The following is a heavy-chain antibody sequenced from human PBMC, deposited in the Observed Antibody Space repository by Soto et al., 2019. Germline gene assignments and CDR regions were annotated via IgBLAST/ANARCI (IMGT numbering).Heavy chain of an antibody. CDR2: INHSGST. V-gene: IGHV4-34*01. D-gene: IGHD5-18*01. CDR3: ARGSLWIQPESGYNWFDP. Sequence: PSETLSLTCAVYGGSFSGYYWSWIRQPPGEGLEWIGEINHSGSTNYNPSLKSRVTISVDTSKNQFSLKLSSVTAADTAVYYCARGSLWIQPESGYNWFDPWGQGTLVTVS. J-gene: IGHJ5*02. CDR1: GGSFSGYY.